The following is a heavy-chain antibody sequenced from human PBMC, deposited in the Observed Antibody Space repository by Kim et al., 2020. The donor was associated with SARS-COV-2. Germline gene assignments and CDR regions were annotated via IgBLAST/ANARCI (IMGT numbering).Heavy chain of an antibody. Sequence: SETLSLTCAVYGGSFSGYYWSWIRQPPGKVLEWIGEINHSGSTNYNPSLKSRVTISVDTSKNQFSLKLSSVTAADTAVYYCARAYSSSWDIEYWGQGTL. CDR3: ARAYSSSWDIEY. J-gene: IGHJ4*02. CDR2: INHSGST. V-gene: IGHV4-34*01. D-gene: IGHD6-13*01. CDR1: GGSFSGYY.